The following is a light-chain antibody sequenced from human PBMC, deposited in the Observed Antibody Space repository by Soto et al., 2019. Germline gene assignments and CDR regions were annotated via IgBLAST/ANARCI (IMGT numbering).Light chain of an antibody. CDR3: KQSSACPLT. CDR2: AVS. V-gene: IGKV1-12*01. Sequence: DIQMTQSPSSVSASVGDRVTITCRASQGINNWLAWYQQKPGKAPELLIYAVSYLQSGVPSRFSGSGSGTDFTLTISSLQPEDFATYFCKQSSACPLTFGGGTKVDI. J-gene: IGKJ4*01. CDR1: QGINNW.